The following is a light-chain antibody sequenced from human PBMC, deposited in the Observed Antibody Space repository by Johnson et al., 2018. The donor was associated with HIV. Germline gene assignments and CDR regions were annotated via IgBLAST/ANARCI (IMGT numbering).Light chain of an antibody. Sequence: HSVLTQPPSVSAAPGQKVTISCSGSSSNVGNNYVSWYQCLPGTAPKLLIFENNKRPSGIPDRFSGSKSGTSATLGITGLQTGDEADYYCGTWDSSLSGYVCGAGTKITVL. CDR3: GTWDSSLSGYV. CDR2: ENN. J-gene: IGLJ1*01. CDR1: SSNVGNNY. V-gene: IGLV1-51*02.